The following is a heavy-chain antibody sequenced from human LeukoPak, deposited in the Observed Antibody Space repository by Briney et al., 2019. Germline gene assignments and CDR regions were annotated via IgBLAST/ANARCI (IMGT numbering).Heavy chain of an antibody. J-gene: IGHJ4*02. CDR3: ARGDAFSGDH. CDR2: IHPEGNEK. CDR1: GFSFTNFW. Sequence: GGSLRLSCAVSGFSFTNFWMSWVRQAPGRGLEWVANIHPEGNEKYHVESVKGRFTISRDNTKNLLFLQMNGLRVEDTAVHYCARGDAFSGDHWGQGTLVTVSS. V-gene: IGHV3-7*04.